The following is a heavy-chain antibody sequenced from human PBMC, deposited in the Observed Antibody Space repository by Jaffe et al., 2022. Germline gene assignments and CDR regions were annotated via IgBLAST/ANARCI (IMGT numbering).Heavy chain of an antibody. V-gene: IGHV4-59*01. CDR3: ATRNLRRSGYYYDDYYFDY. D-gene: IGHD3-22*01. CDR1: GGSISSYY. CDR2: IYYSGST. J-gene: IGHJ4*02. Sequence: QVQLQESGPGLVKPSETLSLTCTVSGGSISSYYWSWIRQPPGKGLEWIGYIYYSGSTNYNPSLKSRVTISVDTSKNQFSLKLSSVTAADTAVYYCATRNLRRSGYYYDDYYFDYWGQGTLVTVSS.